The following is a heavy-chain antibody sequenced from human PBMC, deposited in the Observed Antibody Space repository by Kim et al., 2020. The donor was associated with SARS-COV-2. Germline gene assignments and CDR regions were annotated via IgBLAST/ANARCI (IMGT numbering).Heavy chain of an antibody. Sequence: GVSLRLSCAASGFTFSSYSMNWVRQAPGKGLEWVSSISSSSSYIYYADSVKGRFTISRDNAKNSLYLQMNSRRAEDTAVYYCARARGIAAAANYYGMDVWGQGTTVTVSS. CDR2: ISSSSSYI. CDR3: ARARGIAAAANYYGMDV. CDR1: GFTFSSYS. D-gene: IGHD6-13*01. V-gene: IGHV3-21*01. J-gene: IGHJ6*02.